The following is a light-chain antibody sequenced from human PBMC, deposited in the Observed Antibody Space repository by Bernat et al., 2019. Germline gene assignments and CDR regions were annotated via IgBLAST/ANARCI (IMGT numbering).Light chain of an antibody. J-gene: IGLJ3*02. V-gene: IGLV2-14*01. Sequence: QSALTQPASVSGSPGQSITISCTGTSSDVGGYNYVSWYQQHPGKAPKLMIYDVSNRPSGVSNRFSGSKSGNTASLTISELQAEEEADYYRSSYTSSSTLGVFGGGTKLTVL. CDR1: SSDVGGYNY. CDR2: DVS. CDR3: SSYTSSSTLGV.